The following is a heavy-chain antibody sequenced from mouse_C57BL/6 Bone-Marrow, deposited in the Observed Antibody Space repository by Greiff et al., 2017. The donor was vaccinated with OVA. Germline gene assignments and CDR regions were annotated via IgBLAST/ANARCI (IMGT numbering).Heavy chain of an antibody. CDR3: ARTLFFAY. J-gene: IGHJ3*01. V-gene: IGHV1-81*01. Sequence: VQLQQSGAELARPGASVTLSCKASGYTFTSYGISWVKQRTGQGLEWIGEIYPRSGHTYYNEKFKGKATLTADKSSSTAYMEIRSLTSEDSAVYFCARTLFFAYWGQGTLVTVSA. CDR1: GYTFTSYG. CDR2: IYPRSGHT.